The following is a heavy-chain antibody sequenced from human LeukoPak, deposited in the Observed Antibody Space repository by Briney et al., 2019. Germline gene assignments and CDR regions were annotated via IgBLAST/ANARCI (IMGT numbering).Heavy chain of an antibody. CDR2: IHHTGST. Sequence: SQTLSLTCAVSGGSISSSGYSWSWIRQPPGKGQEWIGYIHHTGSTYYNPSLKSRVTISVDRSKNQFSLKLSSVTAADTAMYFCARTPTYCGGDCYYFDPWGQGTLVTVSS. CDR1: GGSISSSGYS. J-gene: IGHJ5*02. CDR3: ARTPTYCGGDCYYFDP. V-gene: IGHV4-30-2*01. D-gene: IGHD2-21*02.